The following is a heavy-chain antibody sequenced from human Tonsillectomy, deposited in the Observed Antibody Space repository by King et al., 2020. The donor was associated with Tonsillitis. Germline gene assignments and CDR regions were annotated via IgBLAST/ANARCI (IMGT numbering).Heavy chain of an antibody. CDR2: INHSGST. D-gene: IGHD3-22*01. CDR1: GGSFSGYY. J-gene: IGHJ3*02. V-gene: IGHV4-34*01. Sequence: VQLQQWGAGLLKPSETLSLTCAVYGGSFSGYYWSWIRQPPGKGLEWIGEINHSGSTNYNPSHKSRVTISVDTSKNQFSLKLSSVTAADTAVYYCARWSMIVDAVDIWGQGTMVTVSS. CDR3: ARWSMIVDAVDI.